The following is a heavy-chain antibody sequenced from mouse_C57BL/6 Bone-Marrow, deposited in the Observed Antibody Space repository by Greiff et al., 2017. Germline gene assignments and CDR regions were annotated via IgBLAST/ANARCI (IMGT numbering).Heavy chain of an antibody. V-gene: IGHV1-69*01. CDR1: GYTFTSYW. CDR2: IDPSDSYT. D-gene: IGHD2-2*01. CDR3: ARGGYDGTEFDY. Sequence: QVQLQQPGAELVMPGASVKLSCKASGYTFTSYWMHWVKQRPGQGLEWIGEIDPSDSYTNYNQKFKGKSTLTVDKSYSTAYMQRSSLTSEDSAVYYCARGGYDGTEFDYWGQGTTLTVSS. J-gene: IGHJ2*01.